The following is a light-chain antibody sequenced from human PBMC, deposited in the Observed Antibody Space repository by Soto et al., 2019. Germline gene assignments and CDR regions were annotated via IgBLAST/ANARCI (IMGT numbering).Light chain of an antibody. J-gene: IGKJ2*01. CDR1: QGISTY. Sequence: DLQLTQSPSFLSASVGDRVTIACRASQGISTYLAWYQQKPGKAPNLLIFRASTLQSGVPSRFSGSGSGTEFTLTVSSLQPEDFATYYCQQLNSNPPTFGQGTKLEIK. CDR3: QQLNSNPPT. CDR2: RAS. V-gene: IGKV1-9*01.